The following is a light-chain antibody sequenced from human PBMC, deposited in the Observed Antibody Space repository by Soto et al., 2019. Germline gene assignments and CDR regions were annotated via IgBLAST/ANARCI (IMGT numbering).Light chain of an antibody. J-gene: IGKJ1*01. CDR3: QQYSNSPRT. CDR1: QTVSSNY. V-gene: IGKV3-20*01. Sequence: EIVLTQSPGTLSLSPGERGTLSCRASQTVSSNYLAWYQQKPGQAPSLLMYGASRRAAGIPERFSGSGSGTDFTLTISRLEPEDFAVYYWQQYSNSPRTFGQGTKVEIK. CDR2: GAS.